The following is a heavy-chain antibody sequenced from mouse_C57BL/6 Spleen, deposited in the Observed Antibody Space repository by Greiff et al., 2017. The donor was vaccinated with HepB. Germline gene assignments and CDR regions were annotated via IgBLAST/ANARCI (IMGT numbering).Heavy chain of an antibody. D-gene: IGHD1-2*01. CDR2: IRIKANGYTT. V-gene: IGHV7-3*01. CDR1: GFTFTDYY. CDR3: ARYGYEGAMDD. Sequence: DVKLQESGGGLVQPGGSLSLSCAASGFTFTDYYMSWVRQPPGKALEWLGFIRIKANGYTTEYSASVKGRFTISRDNSQSILYLQMNALRAEDSATYYCARYGYEGAMDDWGQGTSVTVSS. J-gene: IGHJ4*01.